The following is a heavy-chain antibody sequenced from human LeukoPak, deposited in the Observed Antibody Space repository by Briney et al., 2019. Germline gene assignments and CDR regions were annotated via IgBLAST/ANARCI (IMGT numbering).Heavy chain of an antibody. Sequence: GASVEVSCKASGYTFTSYDINWVRQATGQGLEWMGWMNPNSGNTGYAQKFQGRVTMTRNTSISTAYMELSSLRSEDTAVYYCARAGRWQQLLGYWGQGTLVTVSS. D-gene: IGHD5-24*01. J-gene: IGHJ4*02. CDR2: MNPNSGNT. V-gene: IGHV1-8*01. CDR1: GYTFTSYD. CDR3: ARAGRWQQLLGY.